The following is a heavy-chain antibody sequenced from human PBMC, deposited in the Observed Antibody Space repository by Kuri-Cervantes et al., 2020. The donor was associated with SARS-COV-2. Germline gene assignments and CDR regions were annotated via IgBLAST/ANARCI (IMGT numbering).Heavy chain of an antibody. CDR2: ISGSGGST. D-gene: IGHD6-13*01. CDR3: ASQLIAAAALDY. CDR1: GFTFSSYA. J-gene: IGHJ4*02. Sequence: LSLTCAASGFTFSSYAMSWVRQAPGKGLEWVSAISGSGGSTYYADSAKGRFTISRDNSKNTLYLQMNSLRAEDTAVYYCASQLIAAAALDYWGQGTLVTVSS. V-gene: IGHV3-23*01.